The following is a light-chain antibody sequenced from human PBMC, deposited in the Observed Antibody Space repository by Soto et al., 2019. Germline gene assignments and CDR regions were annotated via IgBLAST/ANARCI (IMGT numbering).Light chain of an antibody. CDR1: QAIANY. CDR2: AAS. Sequence: DIPMTQSPSSLSASVGDRVTITCRASQAIANYLAWYQQKPGKVPKLLIYAASTLQSGVPSRFSGSGSGTDFTLTISSLQPEDVATYYCQKYDSAPRAFGPGTKVAIQ. CDR3: QKYDSAPRA. J-gene: IGKJ3*01. V-gene: IGKV1-27*01.